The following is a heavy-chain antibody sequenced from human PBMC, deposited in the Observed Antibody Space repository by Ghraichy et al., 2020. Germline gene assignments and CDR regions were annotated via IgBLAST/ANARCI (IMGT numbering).Heavy chain of an antibody. Sequence: ASVKVSCKTSGYTFANYGISWVRQAPGQGLEWMGWISAYNGNTNYAQKLQGRVTMTTDTSTSTAYMELRSLRSDDTAVYSCARGAYSGSYGDLFDYWGQGTLVTVSS. V-gene: IGHV1-18*01. CDR3: ARGAYSGSYGDLFDY. D-gene: IGHD1-26*01. J-gene: IGHJ4*02. CDR1: GYTFANYG. CDR2: ISAYNGNT.